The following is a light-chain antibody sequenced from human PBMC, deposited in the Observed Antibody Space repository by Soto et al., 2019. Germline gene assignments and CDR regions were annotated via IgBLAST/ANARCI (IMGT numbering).Light chain of an antibody. CDR3: QAWDSDTGV. CDR2: QDT. CDR1: NLGDKY. J-gene: IGLJ1*01. Sequence: SYELTQPPSVSVSPGQTASITCSGSNLGDKYASWFQQKPGQSPVLVIYQDTKRPSGIPERFSGSNSGSTATLTISGTQAVDEADYYCQAWDSDTGVFGTGTKLTVL. V-gene: IGLV3-1*01.